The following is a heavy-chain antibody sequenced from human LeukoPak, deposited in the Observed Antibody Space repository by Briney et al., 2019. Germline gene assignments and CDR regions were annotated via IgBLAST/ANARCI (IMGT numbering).Heavy chain of an antibody. Sequence: PGGSLRLSCAASGFIVSNNYMSWVRQAPGKGLEWIGNIFYSGSTYYSPSLRSRVSISLDTSRNQFSLKLNSVTAADTAVYYCAKSNGYGLVDIWGQGTMVTVSS. V-gene: IGHV4-4*02. CDR2: IFYSGST. J-gene: IGHJ3*02. CDR3: AKSNGYGLVDI. CDR1: GFIVSNNY. D-gene: IGHD3-10*01.